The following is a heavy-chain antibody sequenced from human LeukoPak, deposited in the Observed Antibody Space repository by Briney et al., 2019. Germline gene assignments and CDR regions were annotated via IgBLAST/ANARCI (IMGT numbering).Heavy chain of an antibody. J-gene: IGHJ1*01. CDR1: GFTFSSYG. CDR2: ISYDGSNK. Sequence: PGRSLGLSCAASGFTFSSYGMHWVRQAPGKGLEWVAVISYDGSNKYYADSVKGRFTISRDNSENTLYLQMNSLRAEDTAVYYCALQQLATKYFQHWGQGTLVTVSS. CDR3: ALQQLATKYFQH. D-gene: IGHD6-13*01. V-gene: IGHV3-30*03.